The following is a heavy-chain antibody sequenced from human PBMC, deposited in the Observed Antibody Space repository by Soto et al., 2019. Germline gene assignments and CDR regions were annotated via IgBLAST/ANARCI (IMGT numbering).Heavy chain of an antibody. V-gene: IGHV3-15*07. CDR3: TTDGSTVTPY. Sequence: EVQLVESGGGLAKPGGSLRLSCAASGFTFSNAWMNWVRQPPGKGLEWVGRIKSKTSGGTIDYAAPVKGRFTISRDDSGNTLYLQMNSLKTEDTAVYYCTTDGSTVTPYWGQGTLVTVSS. J-gene: IGHJ4*02. CDR1: GFTFSNAW. D-gene: IGHD4-17*01. CDR2: IKSKTSGGTI.